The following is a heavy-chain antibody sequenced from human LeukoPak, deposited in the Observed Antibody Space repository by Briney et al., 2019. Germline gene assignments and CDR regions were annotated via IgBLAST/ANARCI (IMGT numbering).Heavy chain of an antibody. CDR1: GFTFSSYA. V-gene: IGHV3-23*01. D-gene: IGHD6-6*01. CDR3: AKDLYSSSSGELFDY. CDR2: LSNSGGST. J-gene: IGHJ4*02. Sequence: GGSLRLSCAASGFTFSSYAMSWVRQAPGKGLEWVSSLSNSGGSTYYADSVKGRFSISRDNSKNTLYLQMNSLRAEDTAVYYCAKDLYSSSSGELFDYWGQGTLVTVSS.